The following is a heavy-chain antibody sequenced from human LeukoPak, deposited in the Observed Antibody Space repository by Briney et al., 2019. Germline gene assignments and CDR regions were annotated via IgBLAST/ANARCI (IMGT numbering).Heavy chain of an antibody. D-gene: IGHD6-19*01. CDR3: SRDSSSGWFDY. CDR2: ISSGGST. J-gene: IGHJ4*02. CDR1: GVTVSNNN. Sequence: PGGSLRLSCAASGVTVSNNNMNWVRQAPGKGLECVSVISSGGSTYYADSVKGRFTISRDNSKNTLYLQMNSLRAEDTALYYCSRDSSSGWFDYWGQGILVTVSS. V-gene: IGHV3-66*01.